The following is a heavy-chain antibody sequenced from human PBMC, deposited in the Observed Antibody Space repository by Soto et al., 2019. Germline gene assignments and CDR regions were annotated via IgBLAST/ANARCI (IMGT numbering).Heavy chain of an antibody. D-gene: IGHD5-12*01. CDR2: IYYSGST. CDR1: GGSISSSSYY. Sequence: SETLSLTCTVSGGSISSSSYYWGWIRQPPGKGLEWIGSIYYSGSTYYNPSLKSRVTISVDTSKNQFSLKLSSVTAADTAVYYCASTDGGYGERQFDYWGQETLVTV. V-gene: IGHV4-39*01. CDR3: ASTDGGYGERQFDY. J-gene: IGHJ4*02.